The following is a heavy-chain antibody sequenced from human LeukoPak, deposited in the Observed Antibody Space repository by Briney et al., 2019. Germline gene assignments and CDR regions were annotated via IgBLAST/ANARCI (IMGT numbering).Heavy chain of an antibody. Sequence: SETLSLTCTVSGGSISSYYWSWIRQHPGKGLEWIGYIYYSGSTNYNPSLKSRVTISVDTSKNQFSLKLSSVTAADTAVYYCARGYGEGRNWFDPWGQGTLVTVSS. CDR1: GGSISSYY. CDR3: ARGYGEGRNWFDP. CDR2: IYYSGST. J-gene: IGHJ5*02. D-gene: IGHD4-17*01. V-gene: IGHV4-59*01.